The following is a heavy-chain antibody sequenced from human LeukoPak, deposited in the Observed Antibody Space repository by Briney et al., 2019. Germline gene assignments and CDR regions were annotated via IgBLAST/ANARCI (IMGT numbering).Heavy chain of an antibody. CDR2: ISYGGSNK. J-gene: IGHJ4*02. CDR1: GFTFSSYA. Sequence: GGSPRLSCAASGFTFSSYAMHWVRQAPGKGLEWVAVISYGGSNKYYADSVKGRFTISRDNSKNTLYLQMNSLRAEDTAVYYCARDNIAVADFDYWGQGTLVTVSS. CDR3: ARDNIAVADFDY. D-gene: IGHD6-19*01. V-gene: IGHV3-30-3*01.